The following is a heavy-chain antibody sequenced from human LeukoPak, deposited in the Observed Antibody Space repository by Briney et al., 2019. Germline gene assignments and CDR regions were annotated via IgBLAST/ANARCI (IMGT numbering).Heavy chain of an antibody. D-gene: IGHD6-13*01. CDR3: ARGLWQQRTKFDP. V-gene: IGHV4-34*01. J-gene: IGHJ5*02. Sequence: SETLSLTCAVYGGSFSGYYWSWIRQPPRKGLEWIGEINHSGSTNYNPSLKSRVTISVDTSKNQFSLKLSSVTAADTAVYYCARGLWQQRTKFDPWGQGTLVTVSS. CDR2: INHSGST. CDR1: GGSFSGYY.